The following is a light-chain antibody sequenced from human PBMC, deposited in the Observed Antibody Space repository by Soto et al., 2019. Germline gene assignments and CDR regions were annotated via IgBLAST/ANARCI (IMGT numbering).Light chain of an antibody. CDR1: QSIRTW. Sequence: DIQMTQSPSTLSASVGDRVTITCRASQSIRTWLAWYQQKPGKAXTRLIYAASSFQSGVPSRFSGSGSGTEFTLPISSLQPEDFATYYGLQHKSYPPVTFGQGTRLEIK. J-gene: IGKJ5*01. V-gene: IGKV1-5*01. CDR3: LQHKSYPPVT. CDR2: AAS.